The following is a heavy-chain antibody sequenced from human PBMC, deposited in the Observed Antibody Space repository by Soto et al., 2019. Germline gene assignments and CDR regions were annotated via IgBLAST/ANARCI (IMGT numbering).Heavy chain of an antibody. CDR2: IYYRGST. J-gene: IGHJ6*02. D-gene: IGHD3-3*01. CDR1: GGSISSYY. Sequence: SETLSLTCTVSGGSISSYYWSWIRQPPGKGLEWIGYIYYRGSTNYNPSLKSRVTISVDTSKNQFSLKMSSVTAADTAVYYCARGYGVVIGQGYYYYYGMDVWGQGTTVTVSS. V-gene: IGHV4-59*01. CDR3: ARGYGVVIGQGYYYYYGMDV.